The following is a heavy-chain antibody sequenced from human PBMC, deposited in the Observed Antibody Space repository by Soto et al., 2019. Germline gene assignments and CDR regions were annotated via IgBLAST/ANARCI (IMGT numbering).Heavy chain of an antibody. V-gene: IGHV4-31*03. CDR3: ARYDYDNNIYSIDY. Sequence: SETLSLTCTVSDGSIDSGSYYRSWVRQYPGKGLEWIGSIHYSGSIYHSPSLRSRLTMSADTSKNQFSLKLSSVTAADTAVYYCARYDYDNNIYSIDYWGQGALVTVSS. J-gene: IGHJ4*02. CDR1: DGSIDSGSYY. CDR2: IHYSGSI. D-gene: IGHD3-22*01.